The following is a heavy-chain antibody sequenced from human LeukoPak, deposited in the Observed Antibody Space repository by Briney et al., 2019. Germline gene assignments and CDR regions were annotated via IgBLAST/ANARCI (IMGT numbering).Heavy chain of an antibody. CDR2: IYTSGST. V-gene: IGHV4-61*02. Sequence: PSQTLSLTCTVSGGSISSGSYYWSWIRQPAGKGLEWIGRIYTSGSTNYNPSLKSRVTISVDTSKNQFSLKLSSVTAADTAVYYCASSRLRFLERLLTFDYWGQGTLVTVSS. CDR1: GGSISSGSYY. CDR3: ASSRLRFLERLLTFDY. D-gene: IGHD3-3*01. J-gene: IGHJ4*02.